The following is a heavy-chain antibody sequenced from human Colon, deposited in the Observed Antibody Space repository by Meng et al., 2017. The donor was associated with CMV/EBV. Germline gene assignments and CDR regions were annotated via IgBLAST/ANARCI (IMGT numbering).Heavy chain of an antibody. CDR3: ATDFGWYRRIY. V-gene: IGHV3-7*03. D-gene: IGHD6-19*01. CDR2: MSPAENEY. Sequence: GESLKISCAASGFTFRSYWMHWVRQAPGKGLELVANMSPAENEYSYGDSVEGRFTMSRDNAKDSLYLDMTGLRADDTAVYFCATDFGWYRRIYWGQGTLVTVSS. J-gene: IGHJ4*01. CDR1: GFTFRSYW.